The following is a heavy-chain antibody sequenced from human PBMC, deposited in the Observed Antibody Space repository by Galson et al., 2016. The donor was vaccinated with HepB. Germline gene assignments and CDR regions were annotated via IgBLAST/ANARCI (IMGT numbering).Heavy chain of an antibody. CDR1: GFTCRSYS. CDR2: ISGSSDTI. Sequence: SLRLSCAASGFTCRSYSINWVRQAPGKGPEWISYISGSSDTIYYADSVAGRFTISRDNAKNSLHPQMDRLRDEDTAVYYCARRREGYNFLDAFDIWGQGTMVTVSS. D-gene: IGHD5-24*01. J-gene: IGHJ3*02. V-gene: IGHV3-48*02. CDR3: ARRREGYNFLDAFDI.